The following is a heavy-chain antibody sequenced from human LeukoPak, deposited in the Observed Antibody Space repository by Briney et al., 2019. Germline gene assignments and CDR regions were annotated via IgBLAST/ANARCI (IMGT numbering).Heavy chain of an antibody. CDR2: IYYSGST. CDR1: GGSISSTTHY. J-gene: IGHJ4*02. CDR3: ARGPGEIAVAEYYFDY. V-gene: IGHV4-39*07. D-gene: IGHD6-19*01. Sequence: SETLSLTCSVSGGSISSTTHYWGWIRQPPGKGLEWIGSIYYSGSTYYNPSLESRVTISVDTSKNQFSLKLSSVTAADTAVYYCARGPGEIAVAEYYFDYWGQGTLVTVSS.